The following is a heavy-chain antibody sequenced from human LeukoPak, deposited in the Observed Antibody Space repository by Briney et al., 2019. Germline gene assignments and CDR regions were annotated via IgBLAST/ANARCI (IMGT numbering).Heavy chain of an antibody. V-gene: IGHV3-23*01. CDR1: GFTFNSYA. D-gene: IGHD3-22*01. CDR2: ISGSGGNT. CDR3: AKAPRDSSGYFLFFFDH. Sequence: GGSLKLSCAASGFTFNSYAMGWVRQAPGKGLEWVSSISGSGGNTNYADSVKGRFTISRDNSKNTLSLQMDSLRAEDTAVYYCAKAPRDSSGYFLFFFDHWGQGTLVTVSS. J-gene: IGHJ4*02.